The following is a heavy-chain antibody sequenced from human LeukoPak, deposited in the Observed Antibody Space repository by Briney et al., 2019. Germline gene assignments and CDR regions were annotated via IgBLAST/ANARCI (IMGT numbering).Heavy chain of an antibody. CDR2: INPSGGST. Sequence: ASVKVSCKASGYTFTSYYMHWVRQAPGQGLGWMGIINPSGGSTSYAQKFQGRVTMTRDTSTSTVYMELSSLRSEDTAVYYCARDMGYDSSGYYWPGDYWGQGTLVTVSS. CDR1: GYTFTSYY. D-gene: IGHD3-22*01. V-gene: IGHV1-46*01. CDR3: ARDMGYDSSGYYWPGDY. J-gene: IGHJ4*02.